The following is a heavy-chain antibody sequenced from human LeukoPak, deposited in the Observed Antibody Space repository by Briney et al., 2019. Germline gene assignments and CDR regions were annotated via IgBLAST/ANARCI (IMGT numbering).Heavy chain of an antibody. D-gene: IGHD2-21*01. CDR2: INPGSGGT. J-gene: IGHJ3*02. V-gene: IGHV1-2*02. Sequence: GASVKVSCKAPGYTFTAYMHWVRQAPGQGLEWMGWINPGSGGTNYAQNFQGRVTMTRDTSISTAYMELSRLTSDDTAVYYCARGWRSGAFDIWGQGTMVTASS. CDR3: ARGWRSGAFDI. CDR1: GYTFTAY.